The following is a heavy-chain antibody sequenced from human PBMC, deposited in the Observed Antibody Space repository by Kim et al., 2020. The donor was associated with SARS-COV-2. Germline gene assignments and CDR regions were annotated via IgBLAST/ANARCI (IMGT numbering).Heavy chain of an antibody. V-gene: IGHV3-7*01. CDR3: APATTGRDGIDH. CDR1: GFSFSNYW. Sequence: GGSLRLSCAVSGFSFSNYWMSWVRQAPGKGLEWVANIKPDGSEGFYVDSVKGRFTISRDNAKNSLYLQMNSLRGEYTAVYYCAPATTGRDGIDHWGQGTLVTVSS. D-gene: IGHD6-13*01. CDR2: IKPDGSEG. J-gene: IGHJ4*02.